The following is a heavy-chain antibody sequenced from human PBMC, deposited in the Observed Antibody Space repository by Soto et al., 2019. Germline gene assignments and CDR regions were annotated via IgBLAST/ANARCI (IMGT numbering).Heavy chain of an antibody. V-gene: IGHV1-46*01. J-gene: IGHJ4*02. Sequence: ASVKVSCKASGFSFTGYYIHWLRQAPGQGLEWMGWINPSGGSTSYAQKFQGRVTMTRDTSTSTVYMELSSLRSEDTAVYYCARDSGYSYGPQGYWGQGTLVTVSS. D-gene: IGHD5-18*01. CDR1: GFSFTGYY. CDR3: ARDSGYSYGPQGY. CDR2: INPSGGST.